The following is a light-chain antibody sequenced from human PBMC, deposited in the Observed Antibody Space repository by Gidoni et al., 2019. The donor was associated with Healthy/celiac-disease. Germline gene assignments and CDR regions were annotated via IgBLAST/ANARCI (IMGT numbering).Light chain of an antibody. CDR3: CSYAGSYTFDVV. CDR1: SSDVGGYTY. CDR2: DVS. Sequence: QSALTQPRSVSGSPGQSVTISCTGTSSDVGGYTYVSWYQQHPVKAPKLMIYDVSKRPSGVPDRFSGSKSGNTASLTISGLQAEDEADYYCCSYAGSYTFDVVFGGGTKLTVL. J-gene: IGLJ2*01. V-gene: IGLV2-11*01.